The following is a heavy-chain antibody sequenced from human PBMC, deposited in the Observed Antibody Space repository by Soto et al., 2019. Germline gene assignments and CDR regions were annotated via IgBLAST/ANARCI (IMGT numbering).Heavy chain of an antibody. J-gene: IGHJ1*01. CDR2: IYYSGNT. D-gene: IGHD2-15*01. CDR1: GVSISSYY. Sequence: SETLSLTCTVSGVSISSYYWSWIRQPPGKGLEWIGYIYYSGNTNYNPSLKSRVTISVDTSKNQFSLKLNSVTAADTAVYYCASQGGFCSGGSCYPYFRYWGQGTLVTVSS. V-gene: IGHV4-59*01. CDR3: ASQGGFCSGGSCYPYFRY.